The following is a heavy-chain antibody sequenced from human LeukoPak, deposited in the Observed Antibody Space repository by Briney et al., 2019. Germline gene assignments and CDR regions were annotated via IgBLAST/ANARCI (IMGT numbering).Heavy chain of an antibody. CDR2: IYYSGST. V-gene: IGHV4-39*07. CDR3: ARAKTARGPCFDY. CDR1: GGSISSSSYY. J-gene: IGHJ4*02. Sequence: PSETLSLTCTVSGGSISSSSYYWGWIRQPPGKGLEWIGSIYYSGSTYYNPSLKSRVTISVDTSKNQFSLKLSSVTAADTAVYYCARAKTARGPCFDYWGQGTLVTVSS.